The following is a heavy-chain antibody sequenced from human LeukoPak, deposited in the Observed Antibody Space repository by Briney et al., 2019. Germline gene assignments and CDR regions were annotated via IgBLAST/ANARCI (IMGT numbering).Heavy chain of an antibody. CDR2: IWYDGSNK. V-gene: IGHV3-33*08. J-gene: IGHJ4*02. CDR3: ARAPSGWSYYFDY. Sequence: GGSLRLSCAASGFTFSSYAMSWVRQAPGKGLEWVAVIWYDGSNKYYADSVKGRFTISRDNSKNTLYLQMNSLRAEDTAVYYCARAPSGWSYYFDYWGQGTLVTVSS. CDR1: GFTFSSYA. D-gene: IGHD6-19*01.